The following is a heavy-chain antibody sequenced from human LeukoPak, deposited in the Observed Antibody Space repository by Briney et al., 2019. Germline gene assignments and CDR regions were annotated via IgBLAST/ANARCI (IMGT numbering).Heavy chain of an antibody. CDR3: ARADLTHYYYYYYMDV. D-gene: IGHD4/OR15-4a*01. CDR1: GFTFSSYS. Sequence: TGGSLRLSCAASGFTFSSYSMNWVRQAPGKGLEWVSYISSSSNTIYYADSVKGRFTISRDNAKKSLYLQMDSLRAEDTAVYYCARADLTHYYYYYYMDVWGKGTTVTVSS. V-gene: IGHV3-48*01. J-gene: IGHJ6*03. CDR2: ISSSSNTI.